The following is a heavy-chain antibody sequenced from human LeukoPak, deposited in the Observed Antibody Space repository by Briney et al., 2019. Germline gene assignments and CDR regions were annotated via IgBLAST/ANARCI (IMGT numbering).Heavy chain of an antibody. V-gene: IGHV4-59*01. J-gene: IGHJ4*02. Sequence: SETLSLTCTVSGGSITSYYWSWIQQPPGKGLEWIGYIYYSGSTTYNPSLKSRVTMSVDTSKNQFSLKLSSVTAADTAVYYCAGPLTGTTLIFDYWGQGTLVTVSS. CDR2: IYYSGST. D-gene: IGHD1-7*01. CDR1: GGSITSYY. CDR3: AGPLTGTTLIFDY.